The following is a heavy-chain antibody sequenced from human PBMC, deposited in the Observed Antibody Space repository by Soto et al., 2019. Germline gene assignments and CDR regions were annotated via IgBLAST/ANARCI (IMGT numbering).Heavy chain of an antibody. D-gene: IGHD4-17*01. V-gene: IGHV4-34*01. J-gene: IGHJ4*02. CDR3: ARGRDGGAAN. CDR2: INPTGST. CDR1: GGSFSGYY. Sequence: QVQLQQWGAGLLKPSETLSLTCAVYGGSFSGYYWSWIRQPPGKGLAWIGEINPTGSTNYTPSLKSRVTMSGDTPKNQFSLKLTSVTAADTAVYYCARGRDGGAANWGQGTLVTVSS.